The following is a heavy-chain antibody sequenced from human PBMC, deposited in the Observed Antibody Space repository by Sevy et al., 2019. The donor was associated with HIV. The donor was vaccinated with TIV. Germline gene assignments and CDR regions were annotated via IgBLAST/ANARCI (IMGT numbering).Heavy chain of an antibody. J-gene: IGHJ4*02. D-gene: IGHD6-19*01. Sequence: GESLKISCAASEFMFSTYAMHWVRQAPGKGLEWVAVISYDGGRHYYADSVKGRFTISRDNSKNTLFLQMNSLRLEDTAFYYCARDAGYSTDWYPSDYWGQGTQVTVSS. CDR1: EFMFSTYA. CDR2: ISYDGGRH. V-gene: IGHV3-30-3*01. CDR3: ARDAGYSTDWYPSDY.